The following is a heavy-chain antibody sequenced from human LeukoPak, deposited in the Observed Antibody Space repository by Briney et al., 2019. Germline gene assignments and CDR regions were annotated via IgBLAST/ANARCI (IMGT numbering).Heavy chain of an antibody. CDR2: ISGSGGNT. CDR3: AKLIAVAGSDDY. Sequence: GSLRLSCAASGFTFSSHAMSWVRQAPGQGLEWVSSISGSGGNTYYADSVRDRFTISRDNPKNTLYLQMNSLRAEDTAKYYCAKLIAVAGSDDYWGQGTLVTVSS. D-gene: IGHD6-19*01. J-gene: IGHJ4*02. V-gene: IGHV3-23*01. CDR1: GFTFSSHA.